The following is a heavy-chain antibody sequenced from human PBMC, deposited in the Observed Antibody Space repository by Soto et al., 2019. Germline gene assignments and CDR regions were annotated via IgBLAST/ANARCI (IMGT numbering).Heavy chain of an antibody. CDR1: SGSISSTSYD. Sequence: SETLSLTCTVSSGSISSTSYDLAWIRQPPGKGLEWIGAIYYDGTTYYTESLKSRVSISVDTSKNQFSLKVNSVTAADTAVYFCARQGRNTKIVLVKHYAADFWGQGTAVTVSS. V-gene: IGHV4-39*01. J-gene: IGHJ6*02. CDR2: IYYDGTT. D-gene: IGHD3-22*01. CDR3: ARQGRNTKIVLVKHYAADF.